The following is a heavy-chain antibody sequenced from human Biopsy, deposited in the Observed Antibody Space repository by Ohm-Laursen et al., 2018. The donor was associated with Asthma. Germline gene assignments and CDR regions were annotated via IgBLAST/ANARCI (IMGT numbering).Heavy chain of an antibody. D-gene: IGHD3-10*01. V-gene: IGHV1-18*01. Sequence: SVKVSCKTSGYTFNSSGIIWVRQAPGQGLEWMGWTSVYNGNTKVAQKLQDRVTMITDTSTSTAYMELRSLRSDDTAVYFCARAVDYSHYYGIDVWGQGTTVTVS. CDR1: GYTFNSSG. J-gene: IGHJ6*02. CDR2: TSVYNGNT. CDR3: ARAVDYSHYYGIDV.